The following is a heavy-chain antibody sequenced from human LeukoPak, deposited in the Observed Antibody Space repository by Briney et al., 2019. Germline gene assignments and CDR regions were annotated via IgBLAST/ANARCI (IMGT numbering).Heavy chain of an antibody. V-gene: IGHV4-34*01. J-gene: IGHJ4*02. D-gene: IGHD6-19*01. CDR2: INHSGST. CDR1: GGSFSGYY. Sequence: PSETLSLTCAVYGGSFSGYYWSWIRQPPGKGLEWIGEINHSGSTNYNPSLKSRVTISVDTSKNQFSLKLSSVTAADTAVYYCAIGYSSGLFDYWGQGTLVTVSS. CDR3: AIGYSSGLFDY.